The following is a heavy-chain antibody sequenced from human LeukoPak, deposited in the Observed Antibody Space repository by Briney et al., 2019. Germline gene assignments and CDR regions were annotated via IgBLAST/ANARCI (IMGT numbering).Heavy chain of an antibody. D-gene: IGHD3-10*01. CDR3: AKRDQSGSGGGYYYMDV. Sequence: GGSLRLSCAASGFTFSNYGMHWVRQAPGKGPEWVSFIQYDGSDKYYPDFVKGRFTISRDNSKNTLYLQMNSLGAEDTAVYYCAKRDQSGSGGGYYYMDVWGKGTTVTVSS. CDR2: IQYDGSDK. V-gene: IGHV3-30*02. CDR1: GFTFSNYG. J-gene: IGHJ6*03.